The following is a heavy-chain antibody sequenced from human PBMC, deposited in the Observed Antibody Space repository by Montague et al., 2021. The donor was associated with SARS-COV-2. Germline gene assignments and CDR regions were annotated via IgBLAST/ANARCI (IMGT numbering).Heavy chain of an antibody. CDR2: IFHSGTI. J-gene: IGHJ6*02. CDR1: GDSISTSTW. V-gene: IGHV4-4*02. D-gene: IGHD6-13*01. Sequence: GTLSLTCRVSGDSISTSTWWTWVRQTPGKGLEWIGEIFHSGTINYNPSLKSRVSISVDKSNNQFSLRLSSLIAADTAVYYCATLSRRTAAGTRDYFGLDVWGQGTTVVVSS. CDR3: ATLSRRTAAGTRDYFGLDV.